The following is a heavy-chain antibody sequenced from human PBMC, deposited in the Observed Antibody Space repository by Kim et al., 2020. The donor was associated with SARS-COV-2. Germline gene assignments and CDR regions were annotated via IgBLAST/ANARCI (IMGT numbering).Heavy chain of an antibody. D-gene: IGHD6-13*01. J-gene: IGHJ5*02. Sequence: GGSLRLSCAASGFTFSDYYMTWIRQAPGKGLEWLSYISSSGSYIKDADSVKGRFTISRDNSKNSLYLQMNSLRAEDTAAYYWARVSSGSSSWYWFDPWG. CDR3: ARVSSGSSSWYWFDP. CDR2: ISSSGSYI. CDR1: GFTFSDYY. V-gene: IGHV3-11*05.